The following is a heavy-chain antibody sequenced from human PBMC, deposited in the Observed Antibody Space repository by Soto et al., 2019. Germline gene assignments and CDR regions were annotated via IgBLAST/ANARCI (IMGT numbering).Heavy chain of an antibody. D-gene: IGHD4-17*01. CDR3: ARGMVQEGDYGEIYYYYTMDV. V-gene: IGHV4-31*03. CDR2: IYNSRAT. CDR1: GGSISRGAYY. Sequence: SETLSLTCSVSGGSISRGAYYWTWIRQRPGEGLEWLGNIYNSRATYYNPSLQSRLTIAVDTPKNQLSLKMSSVTAADTAVYYCARGMVQEGDYGEIYYYYTMDVWGQGTTVAVSS. J-gene: IGHJ6*02.